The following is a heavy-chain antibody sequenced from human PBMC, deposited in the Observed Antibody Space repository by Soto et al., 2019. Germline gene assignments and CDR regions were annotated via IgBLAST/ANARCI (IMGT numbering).Heavy chain of an antibody. D-gene: IGHD4-17*01. V-gene: IGHV3-48*01. CDR2: ISTSSSTI. CDR3: ARVIDCGDYLSFDY. J-gene: IGHJ4*02. Sequence: EVQLVESGGGLVQPGGSLRLSCAASGFTFSSYSINWVRQAPGKGLEWVSYISTSSSTIYYADSVKGRFTISRDNAKSSLFLQMNSLRAEDTAVYYCARVIDCGDYLSFDYWGQGTLVTVSS. CDR1: GFTFSSYS.